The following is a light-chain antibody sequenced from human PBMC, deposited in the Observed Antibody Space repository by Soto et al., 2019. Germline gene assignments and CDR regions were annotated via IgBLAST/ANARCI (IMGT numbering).Light chain of an antibody. J-gene: IGLJ1*01. V-gene: IGLV2-14*01. CDR3: SSYTSSRTHV. CDR2: DVS. Sequence: QSVLTQPASVSGSPGQSITISCTGTSSDVGGYNYVSWYQQHPGKAPKLMIYDVSNRPSGVSNRFSDSKSGNTASLTISGLQAEYEADYYCSSYTSSRTHVFETGTKVTVL. CDR1: SSDVGGYNY.